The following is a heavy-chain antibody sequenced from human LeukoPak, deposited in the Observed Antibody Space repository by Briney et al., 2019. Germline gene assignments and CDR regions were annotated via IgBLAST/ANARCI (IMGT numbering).Heavy chain of an antibody. CDR1: GGSISSYY. CDR2: IYTSGST. J-gene: IGHJ4*02. V-gene: IGHV4-4*07. D-gene: IGHD5-18*01. CDR3: ARGDAGYSYGPVDY. Sequence: SETLPLTCTVSGGSISSYYWSWIRQPAAKGLEWIGRIYTSGSTNYNPSLKSRVTMSVDTSKNQFSLKLSSVTAADTAVYYCARGDAGYSYGPVDYWGQGTLVTVSS.